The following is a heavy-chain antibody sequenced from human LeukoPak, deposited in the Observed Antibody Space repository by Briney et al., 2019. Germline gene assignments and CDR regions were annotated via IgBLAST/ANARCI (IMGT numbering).Heavy chain of an antibody. V-gene: IGHV1-2*02. CDR3: ARFSTRGWHFDY. CDR1: GYTYTDYY. CDR2: IIPNSGGT. J-gene: IGHJ4*02. Sequence: GASVKVSCQASGYTYTDYYMYWVRQAPGQGPEWMGWIIPNSGGTDYAQRFQGRVTMTRDTSITTAYMELSSLRSDDTAVYYCARFSTRGWHFDYWGQGTLVTVSS. D-gene: IGHD6-19*01.